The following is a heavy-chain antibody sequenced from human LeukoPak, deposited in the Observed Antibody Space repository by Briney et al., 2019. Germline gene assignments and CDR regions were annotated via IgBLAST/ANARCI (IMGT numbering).Heavy chain of an antibody. CDR1: GFTFSGSA. CDR2: IRSKANSYET. Sequence: GGSLKLSCAASGFTFSGSAMHWVRQASGKGLEWVGRIRSKANSYETAYAASVKGRFTISRDDSKNTAYLQMNSLKTEDTAVYYCSKWRELNPTEDALDIWGQGTMVTVSS. D-gene: IGHD1-26*01. J-gene: IGHJ3*02. CDR3: SKWRELNPTEDALDI. V-gene: IGHV3-73*01.